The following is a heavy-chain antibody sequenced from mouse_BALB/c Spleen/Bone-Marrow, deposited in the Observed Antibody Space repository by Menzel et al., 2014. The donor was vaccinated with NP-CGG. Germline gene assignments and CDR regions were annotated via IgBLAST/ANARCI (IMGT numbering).Heavy chain of an antibody. J-gene: IGHJ4*01. CDR1: GYAFTNYL. CDR2: INPGSGGT. CDR3: ARRDDAMDY. D-gene: IGHD3-3*01. Sequence: QVQLQQSGAELVRPGTSVKVSCKASGYAFTNYLIEWVKQRPGQGLEWIGVINPGSGGTNYNEKFKGKATLTADKSSSTAYMQLSSLTSDDPAVYFCARRDDAMDYWGQGTSVTVSS. V-gene: IGHV1-54*03.